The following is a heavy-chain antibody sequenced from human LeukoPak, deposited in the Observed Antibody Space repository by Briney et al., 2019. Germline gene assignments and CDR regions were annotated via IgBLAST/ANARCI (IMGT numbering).Heavy chain of an antibody. CDR2: IYYSGST. V-gene: IGHV4-61*01. CDR1: GYSISSDYY. J-gene: IGHJ3*02. Sequence: SETLSLTCTVSGYSISSDYYWGWIRQPPGKGLEWIGYIYYSGSTSYNPSLKSRVTISVDTSKNQFSLKLSSVTAADTAVYYCAREGARWEPSFSAFDIWGQGTMVTVSS. D-gene: IGHD1-26*01. CDR3: AREGARWEPSFSAFDI.